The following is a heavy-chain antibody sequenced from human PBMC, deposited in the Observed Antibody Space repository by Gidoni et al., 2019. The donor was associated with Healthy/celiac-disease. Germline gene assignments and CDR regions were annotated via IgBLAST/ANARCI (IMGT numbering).Heavy chain of an antibody. Sequence: QVQLVQSGAEVKKPGASVKVSCKASGYTFTSYYMHWVRQAPGQGLEWMGRINPNSGGTNYAQKFQGRVTMTRDTSIRTAYMELSRLRSDDTAVYYCATDCSSTSCHYGMDVWGQGTTVTVSS. D-gene: IGHD2-2*01. V-gene: IGHV1-2*06. CDR1: GYTFTSYY. J-gene: IGHJ6*02. CDR3: ATDCSSTSCHYGMDV. CDR2: INPNSGGT.